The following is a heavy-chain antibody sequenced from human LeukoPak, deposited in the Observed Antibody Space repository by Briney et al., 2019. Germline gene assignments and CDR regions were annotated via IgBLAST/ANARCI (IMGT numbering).Heavy chain of an antibody. CDR3: ARGGLPIYYYYMDV. J-gene: IGHJ6*03. D-gene: IGHD4-11*01. CDR2: MNPNSGNT. CDR1: GYTFTSYD. V-gene: IGHV1-8*01. Sequence: GASVKVSCKASGYTFTSYDINWVRQATGQGLEWMGWMNPNSGNTGYAQKFQGRVTMTRNTSISTAYMELSRLGSDDTAVYYCARGGLPIYYYYMDVWGKGTTVTVSS.